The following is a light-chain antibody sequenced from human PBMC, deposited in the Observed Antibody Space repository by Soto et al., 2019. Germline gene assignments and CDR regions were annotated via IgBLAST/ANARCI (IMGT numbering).Light chain of an antibody. Sequence: QSVLTQPPSASATPGQRVAISCSGRSSDVGSNTVTWYQQLPGTAPKLLIYSNNQRPSGVPDRFSGSKSGTSASLAISGLQSEDEADYYCAAWDDSLNGSYVFGTGTKVTVL. V-gene: IGLV1-44*01. CDR3: AAWDDSLNGSYV. CDR2: SNN. CDR1: SSDVGSNT. J-gene: IGLJ1*01.